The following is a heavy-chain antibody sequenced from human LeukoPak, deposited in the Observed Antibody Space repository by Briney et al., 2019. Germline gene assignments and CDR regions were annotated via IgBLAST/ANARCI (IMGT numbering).Heavy chain of an antibody. CDR2: MNPNSGNT. CDR1: GYTFTSYD. V-gene: IGHV1-8*01. D-gene: IGHD1-7*01. J-gene: IGHJ6*02. CDR3: ARGTDWNSPVGMDV. Sequence: ASVKVSCKASGYTFTSYDTNWVRQATGQGLEWMGWMNPNSGNTGYAQKFQGRVTMTRNTSISTAYMELSSLRSEDTAVYYCARGTDWNSPVGMDVWGQGTTVTVSS.